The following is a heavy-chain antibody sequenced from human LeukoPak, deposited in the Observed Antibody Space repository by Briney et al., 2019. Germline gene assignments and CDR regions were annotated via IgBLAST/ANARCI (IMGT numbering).Heavy chain of an antibody. Sequence: GASVKVSCKVSGYTLTELSMHWVRQAPGKGLEWMGGFDPEDGETIYAQKFQGRVTMTTDTSTSTGYMELKSLRSDDTAVYYCARVAATIYWYYGMDVWGQGTTVTVPS. D-gene: IGHD6-13*01. CDR3: ARVAATIYWYYGMDV. CDR1: GYTLTELS. CDR2: FDPEDGET. V-gene: IGHV1-24*01. J-gene: IGHJ6*02.